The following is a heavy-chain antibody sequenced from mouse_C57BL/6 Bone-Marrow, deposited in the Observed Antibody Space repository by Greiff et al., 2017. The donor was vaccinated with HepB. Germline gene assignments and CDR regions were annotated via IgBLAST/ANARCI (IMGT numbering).Heavy chain of an antibody. CDR3: ARGGFYYYGSSYEYYFDY. CDR1: GYSITSGYY. D-gene: IGHD1-1*01. CDR2: ISYDGSN. V-gene: IGHV3-6*01. Sequence: EVQLVESGPGLVKPSQSLSLTCSVTGYSITSGYYWNWIRQFPGNKLEWMGYISYDGSNNYNPSLKNRISITRDTSKNPFFLKLNSVTTEDTATYYCARGGFYYYGSSYEYYFDYWGQGTTLTVSS. J-gene: IGHJ2*01.